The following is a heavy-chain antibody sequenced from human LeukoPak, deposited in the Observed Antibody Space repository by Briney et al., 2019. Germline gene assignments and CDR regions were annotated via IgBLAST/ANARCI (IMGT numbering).Heavy chain of an antibody. Sequence: GGSLRLSCSASRFSFSDHLVFWVRQAPKKGLEYVSAISNNGRSTYHADTLAGRFTVSRDNSKNPLSLQMDSLRPEDTAVYYCVKDNGQGGFDYWGQGTLVTVSS. V-gene: IGHV3-64D*09. CDR1: RFSFSDHL. CDR2: ISNNGRST. CDR3: VKDNGQGGFDY. J-gene: IGHJ4*02. D-gene: IGHD3-16*01.